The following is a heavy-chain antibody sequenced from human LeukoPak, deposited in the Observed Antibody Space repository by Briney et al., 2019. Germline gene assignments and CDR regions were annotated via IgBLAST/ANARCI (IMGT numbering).Heavy chain of an antibody. CDR3: ASPLLWGSYRTDY. Sequence: PGGSLRLSCAASGFTFSSYAMSWVRQAPGKGLEWVSAISGSGGSTYYADSVEGRFTISRDNSKNTLYLQMNSLRAEDTAVYYCASPLLWGSYRTDYWGQGTLVTVSS. V-gene: IGHV3-23*01. CDR2: ISGSGGST. D-gene: IGHD3-16*02. J-gene: IGHJ4*02. CDR1: GFTFSSYA.